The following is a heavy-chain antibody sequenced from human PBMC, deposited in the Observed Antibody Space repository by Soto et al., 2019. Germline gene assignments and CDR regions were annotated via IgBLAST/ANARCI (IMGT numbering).Heavy chain of an antibody. D-gene: IGHD2-21*02. J-gene: IGHJ4*02. Sequence: EVHLLESGGRLVQPGRSLRLSCAASGFTFSSYTLNWVRRAPGKGLEWVATSSDRRTGNTHYSDSVRGRFTLSRDYSRNILFLQMDSLRADDTALYYCTTWLTAHFDYWGRGTQVTVSS. CDR2: SSDRRTGNT. V-gene: IGHV3-23*01. CDR1: GFTFSSYT. CDR3: TTWLTAHFDY.